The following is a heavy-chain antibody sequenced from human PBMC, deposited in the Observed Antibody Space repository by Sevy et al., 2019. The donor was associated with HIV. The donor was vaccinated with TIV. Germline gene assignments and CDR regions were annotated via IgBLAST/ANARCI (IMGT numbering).Heavy chain of an antibody. J-gene: IGHJ4*02. CDR3: AKDLDIVEVAAAIRLSY. CDR2: LSGTGGST. CDR1: GFTFRNYA. Sequence: GGSLRLSCAASGFTFRNYAMSWVRQAPGKGLEWVSALSGTGGSTYYADSVKGRFTISRDNSKNTLYMQMNSLRVEDTAVYYCAKDLDIVEVAAAIRLSYWGQGTLVTVSS. D-gene: IGHD2-2*01. V-gene: IGHV3-23*01.